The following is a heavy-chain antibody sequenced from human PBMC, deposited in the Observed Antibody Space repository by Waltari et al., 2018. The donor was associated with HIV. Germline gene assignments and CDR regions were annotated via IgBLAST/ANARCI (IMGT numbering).Heavy chain of an antibody. Sequence: QVQLRQWGAGLLKPSETLSLTCAVYGGSFSGSYWSWLRQPPGKGLEWIGEINNSGSPNYNPSLKSRVTKSVDTSKNQFSLKLTSVTAADTAVFYCARARLVSRGQYCSTTSCLPHYYYYYGMDVWGQGTTVTVSS. CDR2: INNSGSP. V-gene: IGHV4-34*01. CDR3: ARARLVSRGQYCSTTSCLPHYYYYYGMDV. CDR1: GGSFSGSY. J-gene: IGHJ6*02. D-gene: IGHD2-2*01.